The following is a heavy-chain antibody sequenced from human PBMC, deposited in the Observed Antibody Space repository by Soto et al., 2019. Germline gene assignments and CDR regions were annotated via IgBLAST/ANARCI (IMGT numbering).Heavy chain of an antibody. D-gene: IGHD2-2*01. CDR3: ASDSYLPGPAAPLGYYYYGMDV. J-gene: IGHJ6*02. V-gene: IGHV3-21*01. CDR2: ISSSSSYI. Sequence: EVQLVESGGGLVKPGGSLRLSCAASGFTFSSYSMNWVRQAPGKGLEWVSSISSSSSYIYYAYSVKGRFTISRYHAKNSLYLQMNSLRAEDTAVYYCASDSYLPGPAAPLGYYYYGMDVWGQGTTVTVSS. CDR1: GFTFSSYS.